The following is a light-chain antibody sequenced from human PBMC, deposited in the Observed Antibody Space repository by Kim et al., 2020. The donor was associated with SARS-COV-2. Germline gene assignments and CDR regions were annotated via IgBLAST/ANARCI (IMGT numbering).Light chain of an antibody. CDR2: DDN. Sequence: KTVTISFTSSSCHIATNYVQWYQQRPATAPTTVIYDDNERPSGVPDRFSGSIDSSSNSASLTISVLKTEDEADYYCQSYDDSNRWVFGEETQLTVL. V-gene: IGLV6-57*02. J-gene: IGLJ3*02. CDR1: SCHIATNY. CDR3: QSYDDSNRWV.